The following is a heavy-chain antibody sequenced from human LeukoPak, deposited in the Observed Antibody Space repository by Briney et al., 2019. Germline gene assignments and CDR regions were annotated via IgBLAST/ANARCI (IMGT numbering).Heavy chain of an antibody. V-gene: IGHV3-48*03. Sequence: PGGPLRLSCAASGFTFSSYEMNWVRQAPGKGLEWVSYISSSGSTIYYAVSVKGRFTISRDNAKNSLYLQMNSLRAEDTAVYYCARRPRQYGMDVWGQGTTVTVSS. CDR3: ARRPRQYGMDV. CDR1: GFTFSSYE. CDR2: ISSSGSTI. J-gene: IGHJ6*02.